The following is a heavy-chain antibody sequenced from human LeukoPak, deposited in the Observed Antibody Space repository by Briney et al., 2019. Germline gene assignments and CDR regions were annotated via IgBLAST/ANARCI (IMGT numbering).Heavy chain of an antibody. Sequence: PGGSLRLSCAASGFTFSSYAMSWVRQAPGKGLEWVSAISGSGGSTYYADSVKGRFTIPRDNSKNTLYLQMNSLRAEDTAVYYCAKDPGIVGATRPHFDYWGQGTLVTVSS. D-gene: IGHD1-26*01. J-gene: IGHJ4*02. V-gene: IGHV3-23*01. CDR3: AKDPGIVGATRPHFDY. CDR1: GFTFSSYA. CDR2: ISGSGGST.